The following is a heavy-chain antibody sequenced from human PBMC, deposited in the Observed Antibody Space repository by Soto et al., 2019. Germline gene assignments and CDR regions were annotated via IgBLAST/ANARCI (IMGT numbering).Heavy chain of an antibody. V-gene: IGHV1-24*01. Sequence: ASVKVSCKVSGYTLTELSMHWVRQAPGKGLEWMGGFDPEDGETIYAQKFRGRVTMTEDTSTDTAYMELSSLRSEDTAVYYCATVGYCSSSSCSPYYFDYWGQGTLVTVSS. D-gene: IGHD2-2*01. CDR1: GYTLTELS. CDR3: ATVGYCSSSSCSPYYFDY. CDR2: FDPEDGET. J-gene: IGHJ4*02.